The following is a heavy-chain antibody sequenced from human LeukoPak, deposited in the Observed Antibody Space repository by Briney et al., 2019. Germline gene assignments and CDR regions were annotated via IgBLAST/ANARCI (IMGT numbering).Heavy chain of an antibody. V-gene: IGHV1-8*02. D-gene: IGHD6-19*01. CDR3: TRGSSGRRDN. J-gene: IGHJ4*02. CDR2: MNPNSGNT. Sequence: GASVKVSCKASGYTFTNYDINWVRQATGQGLEWMGWMNPNSGNTGYGQSFQGRITMTRDISIGTAYMELSNLTSEDTAIYYCTRGSSGRRDNWGQGTLVTVSA. CDR1: GYTFTNYD.